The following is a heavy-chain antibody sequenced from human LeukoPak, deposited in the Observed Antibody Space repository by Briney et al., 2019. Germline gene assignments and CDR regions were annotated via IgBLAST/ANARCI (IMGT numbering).Heavy chain of an antibody. CDR2: IIPTFGTA. Sequence: SVKVSCKASGGTFSSYAISWVRQAPGQGLEWMGGIIPTFGTANYAQKFQGRVTITTDESTSTAYMELSSLRSEDTAVYYCAQENGDYGGAFDIWGQGTMVTVSS. D-gene: IGHD4-23*01. J-gene: IGHJ3*02. CDR3: AQENGDYGGAFDI. V-gene: IGHV1-69*05. CDR1: GGTFSSYA.